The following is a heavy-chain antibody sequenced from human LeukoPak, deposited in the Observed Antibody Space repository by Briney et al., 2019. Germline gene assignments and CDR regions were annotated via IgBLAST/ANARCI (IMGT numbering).Heavy chain of an antibody. V-gene: IGHV1-2*02. J-gene: IGHJ4*02. CDR2: INPNNGGT. CDR1: GYTFTGYY. D-gene: IGHD2-2*01. Sequence: GASVKVSCKASGYTFTGYYMHWVRQPPGQGLEWKGWINPNNGGTNYAQKFQGRVTMTRDTSISTVYMELSRLTSDDTAVYYCARGRGTTSSNFDYWGQGNLVTVSS. CDR3: ARGRGTTSSNFDY.